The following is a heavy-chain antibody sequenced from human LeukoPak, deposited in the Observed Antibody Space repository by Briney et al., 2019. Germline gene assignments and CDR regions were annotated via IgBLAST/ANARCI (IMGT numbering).Heavy chain of an antibody. D-gene: IGHD2-21*02. CDR1: GGSISSSSYY. J-gene: IGHJ4*02. V-gene: IGHV4-39*01. CDR3: AMHIVVVTAPFDC. Sequence: SETLSLTCTVSGGSISSSSYYWGWIRQPPGKGLEWIGSIYYSGSTYYNPSLKSRVTISVDTSKNQFSLKLSSVTAADTAVYYCAMHIVVVTAPFDCWGQGTLVTVSS. CDR2: IYYSGST.